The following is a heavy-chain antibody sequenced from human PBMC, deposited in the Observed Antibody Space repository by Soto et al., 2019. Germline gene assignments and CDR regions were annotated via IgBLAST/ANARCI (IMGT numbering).Heavy chain of an antibody. D-gene: IGHD3-10*01. CDR1: GFTFSTYA. V-gene: IGHV3-23*01. J-gene: IGHJ5*02. CDR3: ARTYYYGSGSYPRFDP. Sequence: EVQLLESGGGLVQPGGSLRLSCAASGFTFSTYAMSWVRQTPGKGLEWVSGINYSADSTYYADSVKGRFTISRDNSKNMLYFQMNSLRAEDTAVYYCARTYYYGSGSYPRFDPWGQGTLVTVSS. CDR2: INYSADST.